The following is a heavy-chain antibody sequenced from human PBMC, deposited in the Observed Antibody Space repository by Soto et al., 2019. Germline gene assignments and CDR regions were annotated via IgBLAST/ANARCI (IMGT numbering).Heavy chain of an antibody. Sequence: PVGSLSLSCAASGFTLSGYAMDWVRQAPGKGLEYVSGISSNGVGTYYANSVQGRFTISRDNSKNTVYLQMGSLRPEDMAVYYCARRARPDFYYMDVWGKGTTVTVS. CDR2: ISSNGVGT. D-gene: IGHD6-6*01. CDR3: ARRARPDFYYMDV. V-gene: IGHV3-64*01. CDR1: GFTLSGYA. J-gene: IGHJ6*03.